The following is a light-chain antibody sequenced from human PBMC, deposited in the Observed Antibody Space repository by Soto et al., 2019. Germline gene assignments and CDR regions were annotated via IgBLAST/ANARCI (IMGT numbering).Light chain of an antibody. CDR2: GAS. Sequence: LSPGERATLSCRASQSVSSNYLAWFQQKPGQAPRLLIYGASSRATGIPDRFSGSGSGTDFTLTISRLEPEDFAVYYCQQYGSSSWTFGQGTKVDIK. V-gene: IGKV3-20*01. CDR3: QQYGSSSWT. CDR1: QSVSSNY. J-gene: IGKJ1*01.